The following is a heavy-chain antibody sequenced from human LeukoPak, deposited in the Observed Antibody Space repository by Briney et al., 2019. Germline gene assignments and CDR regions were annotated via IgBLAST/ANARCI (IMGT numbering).Heavy chain of an antibody. Sequence: ASVKVSCKASGYTFTSYAMNWVRQAPGQGLEWMGWINTNTGNPTYAQGFTGRFVFSLDTSVNTAYLQISGLKAEDTAVYYCARPGYCSSTSCYTVGNYWGQGALVTVSS. CDR2: INTNTGNP. V-gene: IGHV7-4-1*02. CDR1: GYTFTSYA. D-gene: IGHD2-2*02. CDR3: ARPGYCSSTSCYTVGNY. J-gene: IGHJ4*02.